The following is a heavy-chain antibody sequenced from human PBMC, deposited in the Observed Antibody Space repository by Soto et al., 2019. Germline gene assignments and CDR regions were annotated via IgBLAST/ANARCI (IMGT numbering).Heavy chain of an antibody. D-gene: IGHD2-8*01. CDR2: ISGSGGSA. Sequence: PGGSLRLSCAASGFTFSSYAMSWVRQAPGKGLEWVSAISGSGGSAYYADSVKGRFTISRDNSKNTLYLQMNSLRAEDTAVYYCAKSQVYAIAGFDYWGQGTLVTVSS. CDR1: GFTFSSYA. V-gene: IGHV3-23*01. CDR3: AKSQVYAIAGFDY. J-gene: IGHJ4*02.